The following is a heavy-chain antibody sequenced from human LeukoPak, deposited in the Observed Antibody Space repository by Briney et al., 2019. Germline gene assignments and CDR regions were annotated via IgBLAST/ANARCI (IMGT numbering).Heavy chain of an antibody. D-gene: IGHD5-18*01. V-gene: IGHV4-61*08. J-gene: IGHJ4*02. CDR1: GGSVSSDGFY. CDR2: VYYSGST. Sequence: SETLSLTCTVSGGSVSSDGFYWTWIRQPPGKGLEWIGYVYYSGSTNYNPSLKSRVTISVDTSKNQFSLKLSSVTAADTAVYYCARPGYPYWGQGTLVTVSS. CDR3: ARPGYPY.